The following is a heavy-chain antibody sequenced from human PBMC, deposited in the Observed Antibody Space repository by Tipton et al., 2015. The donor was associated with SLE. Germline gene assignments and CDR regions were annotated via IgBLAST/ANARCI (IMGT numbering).Heavy chain of an antibody. Sequence: LRLSCAVSGYSISSRHWWGWIRQPPGKGLEWIGYLHYGGNTYYNPSLESRVTLSVDTSKNQFSLKLSSVTAADTAVYYCARVVSERYFDYWGQGILVTVSS. CDR1: GYSISSRHW. CDR2: LHYGGNT. V-gene: IGHV4-28*03. D-gene: IGHD5/OR15-5a*01. J-gene: IGHJ4*02. CDR3: ARVVSERYFDY.